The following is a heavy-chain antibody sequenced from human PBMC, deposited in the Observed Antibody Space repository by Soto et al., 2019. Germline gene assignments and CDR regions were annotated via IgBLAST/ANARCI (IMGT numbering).Heavy chain of an antibody. D-gene: IGHD3-3*01. J-gene: IGHJ4*02. CDR3: VREEFEDGRGHSTN. V-gene: IGHV3-30*03. CDR1: GFTFSASV. CDR2: LSYGAKNK. Sequence: QVLLVESGGGVVQPGGSLRLSCTASGFTFSASVMHWVRQAPGKGLEWMAILSYGAKNKYYADSVKGRFTISRDISESTLYLQMDSLRTEDTAVYYCVREEFEDGRGHSTNWGQGTVASVSS.